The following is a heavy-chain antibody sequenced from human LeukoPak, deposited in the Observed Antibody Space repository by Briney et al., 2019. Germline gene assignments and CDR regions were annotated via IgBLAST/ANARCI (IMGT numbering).Heavy chain of an antibody. CDR1: GFIVSSKY. CDR2: IYSGGRT. CDR3: ARAPDGYEAFDI. Sequence: GGSLRLSCAVSGFIVSSKYMTWVSQAPGKGLEWVSVIYSGGRTYYADSVKGRFTTSRDNSKNTLYLQMNSLRAEDTAVYYCARAPDGYEAFDIWGQGTMVTVSS. J-gene: IGHJ3*02. D-gene: IGHD3-22*01. V-gene: IGHV3-66*01.